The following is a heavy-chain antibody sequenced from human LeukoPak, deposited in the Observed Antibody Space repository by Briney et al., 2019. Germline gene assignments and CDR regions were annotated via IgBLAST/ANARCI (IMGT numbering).Heavy chain of an antibody. CDR2: IWYDGSNK. CDR3: ARDHGGYHFDY. V-gene: IGHV3-33*01. J-gene: IGHJ4*02. D-gene: IGHD5-12*01. CDR1: GFTFSSYG. Sequence: GGSLRLSCAASGFTFSSYGMHWVRQAPGKGLEWVAVIWYDGSNKYYADSVKGRYTISRDNSKNTLYLQMNSLRAEDKAVYYCARDHGGYHFDYWGQGTLVTVSS.